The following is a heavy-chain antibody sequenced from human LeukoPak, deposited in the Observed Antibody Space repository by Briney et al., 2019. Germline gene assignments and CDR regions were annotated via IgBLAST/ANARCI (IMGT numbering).Heavy chain of an antibody. CDR3: ARDGIAAAGTRVDY. J-gene: IGHJ4*02. V-gene: IGHV4-39*07. D-gene: IGHD6-13*01. CDR1: GGSISSSNYY. CDR2: IYYSGGT. Sequence: SQTLSLTCTVSGGSISSSNYYWGWIRQPPGKGLEWIGSIYYSGGTYYNPSLKSRVTISVDTSKNQFSLKLSSVIAADTAVYYCARDGIAAAGTRVDYWGQGTLVTVSS.